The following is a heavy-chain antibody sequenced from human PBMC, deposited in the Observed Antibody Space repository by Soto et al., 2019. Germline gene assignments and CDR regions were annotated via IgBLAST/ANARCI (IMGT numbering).Heavy chain of an antibody. D-gene: IGHD5-18*01. CDR3: AKGAYSYVSLIYYFDY. CDR1: GFTLSAYW. J-gene: IGHJ4*02. Sequence: EVQVVESGGGLVEPGGSLKLSCAGSGFTLSAYWMHWVRQAPGKGLVWISRSSSDGTMSDYADSVKGRFTISRDNAKSTVLLEMSSLRAEDTAVYYCAKGAYSYVSLIYYFDYWGQGSLVTVSS. V-gene: IGHV3-74*01. CDR2: SSSDGTMS.